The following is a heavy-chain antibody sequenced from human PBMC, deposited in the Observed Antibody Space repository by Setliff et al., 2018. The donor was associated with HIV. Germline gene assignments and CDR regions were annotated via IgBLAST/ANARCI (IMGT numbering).Heavy chain of an antibody. V-gene: IGHV4-38-2*02. D-gene: IGHD2-8*02. Sequence: KASETLSLTCSVSGSSISSNSYWWAWIRQPPGKGLEYIGTIYHRGGTFNNPSLKSRVVMSVDTSKNQFSLKLTSVTAADTATYYCARDTGVNVAPDGRGYRTFDFWGRGTMVTVSS. CDR2: IYHRGGT. J-gene: IGHJ3*01. CDR3: ARDTGVNVAPDGRGYRTFDF. CDR1: GSSISSNSY.